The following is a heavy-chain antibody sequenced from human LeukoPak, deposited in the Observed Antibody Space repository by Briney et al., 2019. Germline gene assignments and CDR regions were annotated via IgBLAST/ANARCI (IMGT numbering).Heavy chain of an antibody. CDR2: INHSGST. Sequence: SETLSLTCAVYGGSFSGYYWSWIRQPPGKGLEWIGEINHSGSTNYNPSLKSRVTISVDTSKNQFSLKLSSVTAADTAVFYCASVHDYGDYVDYWGQGTLVTVSS. CDR3: ASVHDYGDYVDY. V-gene: IGHV4-34*01. J-gene: IGHJ4*02. CDR1: GGSFSGYY. D-gene: IGHD4-17*01.